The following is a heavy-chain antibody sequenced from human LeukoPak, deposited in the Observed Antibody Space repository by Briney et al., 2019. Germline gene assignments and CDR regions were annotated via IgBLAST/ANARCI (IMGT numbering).Heavy chain of an antibody. J-gene: IGHJ4*02. CDR3: ARVCPNTVTTLQYFDY. Sequence: PGGSLRLSCAASGFTFSSYEMNWVRQAPGKGLEWVSYISSSGSTIYYADSVKGRFTISRDNAKNSLYLQMNSLRAEDTAVYYCARVCPNTVTTLQYFDYWGQGTLVTVSS. CDR1: GFTFSSYE. D-gene: IGHD4-17*01. CDR2: ISSSGSTI. V-gene: IGHV3-48*03.